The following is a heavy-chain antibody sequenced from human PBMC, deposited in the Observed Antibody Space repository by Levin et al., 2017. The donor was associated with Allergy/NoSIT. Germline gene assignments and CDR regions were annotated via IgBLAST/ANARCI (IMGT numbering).Heavy chain of an antibody. J-gene: IGHJ5*02. Sequence: GESLKISCKGSGYSFTSYWISWVRQMPGKGLEWMGRIDPSDSYTNYSPSFQGHVTISADKSISTAYLQWSSLKASDTAMYYCARRSITMVRGVLRYWFDPWGQGTLVTVSS. CDR2: IDPSDSYT. CDR3: ARRSITMVRGVLRYWFDP. V-gene: IGHV5-10-1*01. D-gene: IGHD3-10*01. CDR1: GYSFTSYW.